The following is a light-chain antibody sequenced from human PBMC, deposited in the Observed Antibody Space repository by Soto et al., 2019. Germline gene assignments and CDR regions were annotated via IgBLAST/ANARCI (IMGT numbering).Light chain of an antibody. V-gene: IGKV3-11*01. CDR1: RSVKTF. CDR3: QQRSNWPPIT. CDR2: DAS. J-gene: IGKJ5*01. Sequence: EIVLTQSPATLSLSPGESATLSCRASRSVKTFLVWYQQRPGQAPRLLIHDASHRAAGIPARFSGSGFGTDFTLTISSLEPEDAAVYYCQQRSNWPPITFGQGTRLEIK.